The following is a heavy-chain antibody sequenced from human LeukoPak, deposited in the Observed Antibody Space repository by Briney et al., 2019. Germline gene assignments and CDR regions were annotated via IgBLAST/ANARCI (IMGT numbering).Heavy chain of an antibody. Sequence: GASVKVSCKASGYTFTSYCMYWVRQAPGQGLEWMGIINPNRGSTSYAQKFQGRVTMTRDMSTSTVYMELSSLRSEDTAVYYCATGGHVRVYDSSAYYGHYWGQGTLVTVSS. CDR1: GYTFTSYC. CDR3: ATGGHVRVYDSSAYYGHY. CDR2: INPNRGST. J-gene: IGHJ4*02. V-gene: IGHV1-46*01. D-gene: IGHD3-22*01.